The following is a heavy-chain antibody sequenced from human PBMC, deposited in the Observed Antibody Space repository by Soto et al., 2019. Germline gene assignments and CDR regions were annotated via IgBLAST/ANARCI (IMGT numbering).Heavy chain of an antibody. CDR2: ISSSSSYI. D-gene: IGHD1-7*01. V-gene: IGHV3-21*01. CDR3: AREVGGRNWNYLNTIDY. Sequence: GGSPRLSCAASGFTFSSYSMNWVRQAPGKGLEWVSSISSSSSYIYYADSVKGRFTISRDNAKNSLYMQMNSLRAEETAVYYCAREVGGRNWNYLNTIDYWGQGTLVTVSS. J-gene: IGHJ4*02. CDR1: GFTFSSYS.